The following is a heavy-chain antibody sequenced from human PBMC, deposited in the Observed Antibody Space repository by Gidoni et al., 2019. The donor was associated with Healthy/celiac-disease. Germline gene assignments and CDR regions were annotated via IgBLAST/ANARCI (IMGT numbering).Heavy chain of an antibody. V-gene: IGHV3-48*03. CDR1: GFPFSSYE. D-gene: IGHD1-26*01. J-gene: IGHJ3*02. CDR2: MSSSGSTI. CDR3: ARGGGGSDRLGSDAFDI. Sequence: EGQLVESGGGLVQPGGSLRLPCAASGFPFSSYEMNWVRQAPGKGLEWVAYMSSSGSTIYYADSVKSRFTISRDNAKNSLYLQMNSLRAEETAVYYCARGGGGSDRLGSDAFDIWGQGTMVTVSS.